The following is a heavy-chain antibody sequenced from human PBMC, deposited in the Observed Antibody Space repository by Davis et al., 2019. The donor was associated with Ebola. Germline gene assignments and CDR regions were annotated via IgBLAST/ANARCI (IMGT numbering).Heavy chain of an antibody. J-gene: IGHJ4*02. D-gene: IGHD5-12*01. CDR2: INNDGANT. V-gene: IGHV3-23*01. Sequence: GESPKTPCAASGVTFRNYAMSWVRQAPGKGLVWVSAINNDGANTYYADSVKGRFTISRDNSRNTLYLQMNSLRAEDTAIYYRAKDLDERSGHDSVYFDYWGQGTLVTVSS. CDR3: AKDLDERSGHDSVYFDY. CDR1: GVTFRNYA.